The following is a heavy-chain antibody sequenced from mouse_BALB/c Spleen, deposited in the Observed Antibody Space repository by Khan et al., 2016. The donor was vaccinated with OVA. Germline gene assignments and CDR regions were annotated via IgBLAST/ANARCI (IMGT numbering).Heavy chain of an antibody. CDR1: GYTFTSYW. J-gene: IGHJ2*01. CDR3: ARITRIVATYFDY. Sequence: QVQLKQSGAELVKAGASVKMSCKASGYTFTSYWMHWVKQRLGQGLEWFAETNPTNGRTYYNEKFKSKATLTVDKSSSTAYLLLSGPTFEDSAVYSCARITRIVATYFDYWGQGTTLTASS. V-gene: IGHV1S81*02. D-gene: IGHD1-1*01. CDR2: TNPTNGRT.